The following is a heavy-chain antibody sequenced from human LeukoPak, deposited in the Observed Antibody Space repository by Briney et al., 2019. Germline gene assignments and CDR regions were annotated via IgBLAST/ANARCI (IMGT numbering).Heavy chain of an antibody. CDR1: GGSISSGDYY. Sequence: SETLSLTCTVSGGSISSGDYYWSWVRQPPGKGLEWIGYIYYSGSTYYNPSLKSRVTISVGTSKNQFSLKLSSVTAADTAVYYCARRRVYDYGIDYWGQGTLVTVSS. J-gene: IGHJ4*02. V-gene: IGHV4-30-4*01. D-gene: IGHD4-17*01. CDR2: IYYSGST. CDR3: ARRRVYDYGIDY.